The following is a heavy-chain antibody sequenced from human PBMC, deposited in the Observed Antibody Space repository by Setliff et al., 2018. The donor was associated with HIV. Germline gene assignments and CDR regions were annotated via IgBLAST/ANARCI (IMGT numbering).Heavy chain of an antibody. J-gene: IGHJ4*02. D-gene: IGHD2-2*01. CDR3: ARGSCFNTGCLDS. Sequence: SETLSLTCNVSGGSISSYYWSWIRQPPGKGLEYIGYIYSNGGTNYNPSLKSRVTISIDTSKNQFSLNLNSVTATDTAVYYCARGSCFNTGCLDSWGQGALVTVSS. V-gene: IGHV4-59*08. CDR1: GGSISSYY. CDR2: IYSNGGT.